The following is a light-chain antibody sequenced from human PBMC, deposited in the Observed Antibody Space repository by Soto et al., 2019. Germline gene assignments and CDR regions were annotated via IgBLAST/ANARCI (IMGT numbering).Light chain of an antibody. CDR1: SGHSNNA. V-gene: IGLV4-69*01. CDR3: QAWGTGIGV. J-gene: IGLJ3*02. CDR2: LTSDGTH. Sequence: QPVLTQPPSASASLGASVKLTCTLSSGHSNNAIAWLQQQPGKSPRYLMKLTSDGTHNRGDGIPDRFSGSTSGAERHLIISSLQSEDEADYYCQAWGTGIGVFGGGTKLTVL.